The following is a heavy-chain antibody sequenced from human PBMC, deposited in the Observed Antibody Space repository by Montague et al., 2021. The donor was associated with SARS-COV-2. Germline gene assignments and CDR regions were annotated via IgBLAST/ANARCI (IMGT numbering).Heavy chain of an antibody. Sequence: SETLSLTCTVSGDSISNSNWWTWVRQSPGRGLEWIGETFRSGDSNYNPSLKSRVTMSVDMSRNQFSLSLSNVTAADTAIYYCVRGGTMTVVVFDYWGQGILVAVSS. CDR1: GDSISNSNW. CDR2: TFRSGDS. D-gene: IGHD3-22*01. V-gene: IGHV4-4*02. J-gene: IGHJ4*02. CDR3: VRGGTMTVVVFDY.